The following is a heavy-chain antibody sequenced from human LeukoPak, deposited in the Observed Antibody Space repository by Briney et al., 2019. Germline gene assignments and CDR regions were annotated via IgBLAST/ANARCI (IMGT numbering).Heavy chain of an antibody. Sequence: GESLKISCKGSGYSFTSYWIGWVRQMPGKGLEWMGIIYPGDSDTRYSPSFQGQVTISADKSISTAYLQWSSLKASDTAMYYCVRRKPDTAMGFPTLKYYYYYYMDVWGKGTTVTVSS. J-gene: IGHJ6*03. CDR1: GYSFTSYW. D-gene: IGHD5-18*01. CDR3: VRRKPDTAMGFPTLKYYYYYYMDV. V-gene: IGHV5-51*01. CDR2: IYPGDSDT.